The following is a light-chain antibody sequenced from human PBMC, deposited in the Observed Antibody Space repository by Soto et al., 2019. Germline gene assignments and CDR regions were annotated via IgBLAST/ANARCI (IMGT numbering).Light chain of an antibody. Sequence: DIPMTQSPSSLSASVGDRVTITCQASQDISNYLKWYQQKPGKAPKLLIYDASNLETGVPSRFSGSGSGTDFTFTISSLQPEDIATYYCQQYDNLPSFGGGTKVEIK. V-gene: IGKV1-33*01. CDR3: QQYDNLPS. CDR2: DAS. CDR1: QDISNY. J-gene: IGKJ4*01.